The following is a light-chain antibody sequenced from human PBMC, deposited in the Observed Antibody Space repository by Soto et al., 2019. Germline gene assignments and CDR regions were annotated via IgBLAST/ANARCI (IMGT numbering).Light chain of an antibody. Sequence: QSVLTQPPSASGTPGQRVTISCSGSSSNIASNTVNWYQQLPGTAPKLLMYSNNQRPPGVPDRFSGSKSGTSASLAISGLQSEDEADYYCAAWDDSLNGPVFGGGTKVTVL. CDR3: AAWDDSLNGPV. V-gene: IGLV1-44*01. CDR1: SSNIASNT. CDR2: SNN. J-gene: IGLJ2*01.